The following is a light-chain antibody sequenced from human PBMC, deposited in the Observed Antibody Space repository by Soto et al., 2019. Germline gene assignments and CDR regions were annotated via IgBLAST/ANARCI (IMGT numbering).Light chain of an antibody. CDR1: QSVSTRY. CDR3: HQFGSSPPAFT. J-gene: IGKJ2*01. V-gene: IGKV3-20*01. Sequence: ESMLTQSPGTLSLSPGERATLSCRASQSVSTRYLAWYQQKPGQPPRLLIYGASIRATCIPDRFSGSGSGTDFTLTISRLEPEDFAVYYCHQFGSSPPAFTFGQGTKLEI. CDR2: GAS.